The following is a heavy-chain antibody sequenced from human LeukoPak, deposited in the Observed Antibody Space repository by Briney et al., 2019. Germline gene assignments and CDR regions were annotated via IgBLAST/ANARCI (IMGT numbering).Heavy chain of an antibody. J-gene: IGHJ4*02. D-gene: IGHD1-14*01. V-gene: IGHV4-61*02. CDR3: ARGKAGADY. CDR2: IYTSGST. CDR1: GGSISSGSYY. Sequence: PSETLSLTCTVSGGSISSGSYYWSWIRQPAGKGLEWIGRIYTSGSTNYNPSLKSRVTISVDMSKNQFSLKLSSVTAADTAVYYCARGKAGADYWGQGTLVTVSS.